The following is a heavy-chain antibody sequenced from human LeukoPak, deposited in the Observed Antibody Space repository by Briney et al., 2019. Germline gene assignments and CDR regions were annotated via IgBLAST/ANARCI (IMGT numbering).Heavy chain of an antibody. CDR1: GFTFSNYG. CDR3: ARGPSFVDY. Sequence: GGSLRLSCAASGFTFSNYGMHWVRQAPGKGLEYVSAISGNGGSTYYANSVKGRFTISRDNSKNTLYLQMGSLKTEDMAVYYCARGPSFVDYWGQGTLVTVSS. CDR2: ISGNGGST. J-gene: IGHJ4*02. V-gene: IGHV3-64*01.